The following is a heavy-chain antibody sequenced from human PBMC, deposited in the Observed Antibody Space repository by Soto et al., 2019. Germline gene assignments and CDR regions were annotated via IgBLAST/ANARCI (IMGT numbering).Heavy chain of an antibody. CDR2: IYHSGST. J-gene: IGHJ4*02. V-gene: IGHV4-30-2*01. CDR1: GGSISSGGYS. D-gene: IGHD3-16*01. Sequence: SETLSLTCAVSGGSISSGGYSWSWIRQPPGKGLEWIGYIYHSGSTYYNPSLKSRVTISVDRSKNQFSLKLSSVTAADTAVYYCARGAPPPFTFDYWGQGTLVTVSS. CDR3: ARGAPPPFTFDY.